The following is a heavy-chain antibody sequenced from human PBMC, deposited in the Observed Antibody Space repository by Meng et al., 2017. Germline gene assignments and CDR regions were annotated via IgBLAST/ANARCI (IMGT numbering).Heavy chain of an antibody. Sequence: VPGVVSGGGVVRPGGALTLSCAASGFTFYDYGMSWVRQCPGKGLEWVSGINWNGGSTGYADSVKGRFTISRDNAKNSLYLQMNSLRAEDTALYYCARQWGSFDIWGQGTMVTVSS. J-gene: IGHJ3*02. CDR2: INWNGGST. D-gene: IGHD1-26*01. CDR3: ARQWGSFDI. CDR1: GFTFYDYG. V-gene: IGHV3-20*04.